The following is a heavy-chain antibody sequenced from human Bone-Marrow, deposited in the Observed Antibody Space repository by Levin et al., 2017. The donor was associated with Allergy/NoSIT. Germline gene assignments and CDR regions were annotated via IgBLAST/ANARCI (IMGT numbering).Heavy chain of an antibody. V-gene: IGHV3-23*01. D-gene: IGHD3-16*02. CDR3: AKDRVGVLADAFDI. Sequence: GGSLRLSCAASGFIFSNYVMTWVRQAPGKGLEWVSTISGSDTSTYYAESVKGRFTISRDNSKDTLYLQMNSLRAEDTALYYCAKDRVGVLADAFDIWGRGTMVAVSA. CDR2: ISGSDTST. J-gene: IGHJ3*02. CDR1: GFIFSNYV.